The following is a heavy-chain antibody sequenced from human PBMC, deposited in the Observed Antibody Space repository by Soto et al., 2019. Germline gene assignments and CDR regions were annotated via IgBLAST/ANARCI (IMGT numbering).Heavy chain of an antibody. CDR3: AREDELRVY. CDR2: IRNGDNTK. D-gene: IGHD3-10*01. CDR1: GFTFITSS. J-gene: IGHJ4*02. Sequence: EVYLVESGGGLVQPGGSLRLSCAASGFTFITSSMNWVRQAPGKGLEWVAYIRNGDNTKFYADSVKGRFTISRDDARNSLYLQMNSLRAEDTAVYYCAREDELRVYWGQGALVTVSS. V-gene: IGHV3-48*01.